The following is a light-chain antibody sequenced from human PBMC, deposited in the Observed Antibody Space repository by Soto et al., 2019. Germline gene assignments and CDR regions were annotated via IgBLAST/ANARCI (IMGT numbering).Light chain of an antibody. V-gene: IGKV3-11*01. CDR2: DSS. CDR3: QQRSSGVT. CDR1: QSVSSY. Sequence: EVVLTQSPATLSLSPGERATLSCRASQSVSSYLAWYQQKPGQAPRLLIYDSSNRATGIPARFSGSGSGTDCTLTISSLEPEDFAVYYCQQRSSGVTFGGGSNVEI. J-gene: IGKJ4*01.